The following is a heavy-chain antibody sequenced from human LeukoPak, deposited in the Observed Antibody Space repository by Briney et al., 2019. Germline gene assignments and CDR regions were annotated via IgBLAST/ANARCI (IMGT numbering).Heavy chain of an antibody. D-gene: IGHD6-19*01. V-gene: IGHV1-2*02. Sequence: GASVKVSCRASGYTFTGYYMQWVRQAPGQGLEWMGWINPNSGGTNYAQKFQGRVTMTRDTSISTAYMELSRLRSDDTAVYYCARAGYSSGWYWFDPWGQGTLVTVSS. CDR1: GYTFTGYY. CDR3: ARAGYSSGWYWFDP. CDR2: INPNSGGT. J-gene: IGHJ5*02.